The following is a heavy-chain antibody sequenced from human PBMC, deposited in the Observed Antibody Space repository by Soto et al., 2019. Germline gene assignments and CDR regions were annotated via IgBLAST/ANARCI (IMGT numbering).Heavy chain of an antibody. CDR1: GFTFSSYW. CDR2: INSDGSST. CDR3: ARAHCSGGSCYSHYYGMDV. J-gene: IGHJ6*02. D-gene: IGHD2-15*01. Sequence: HPGGSLRLSCAASGFTFSSYWMHWVRQAPGKGLVWVSRINSDGSSTSYADSVKGRFTISRDNAKNTLYLQMNSLRAEDTAVYYCARAHCSGGSCYSHYYGMDVWGQGTTVTVSS. V-gene: IGHV3-74*01.